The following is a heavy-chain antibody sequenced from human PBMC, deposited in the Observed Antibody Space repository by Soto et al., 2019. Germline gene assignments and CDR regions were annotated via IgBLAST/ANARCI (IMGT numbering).Heavy chain of an antibody. J-gene: IGHJ4*02. Sequence: ASETLSLTCTVSGASVSISTYYWEWIRQPPGKGLEWIGTIYYSGGTFYNPSLKSRATISVDTSKNQFSLNLHSVTAADTAVYYCARRGGGYSPIDYWGQGTLVTVSS. CDR3: ARRGGGYSPIDY. CDR2: IYYSGGT. CDR1: GASVSISTYY. V-gene: IGHV4-39*01. D-gene: IGHD3-16*01.